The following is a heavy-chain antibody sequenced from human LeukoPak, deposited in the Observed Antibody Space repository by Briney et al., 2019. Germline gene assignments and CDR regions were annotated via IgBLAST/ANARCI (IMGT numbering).Heavy chain of an antibody. V-gene: IGHV3-30*03. CDR3: ATLVGATGG. CDR1: GFTFSSYG. D-gene: IGHD1-26*01. J-gene: IGHJ4*02. CDR2: ISYDGSNK. Sequence: PGGSLRLSCAASGFTFSSYGMHWVRQAPGKGLEWVAVISYDGSNKYYADSVKCRFTISRDNSKNTLYLQMNSLRAEDTAVYYCATLVGATGGWGQGTLVTVSS.